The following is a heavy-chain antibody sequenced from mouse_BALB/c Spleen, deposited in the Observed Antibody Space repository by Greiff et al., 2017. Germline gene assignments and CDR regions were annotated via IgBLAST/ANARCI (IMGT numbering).Heavy chain of an antibody. D-gene: IGHD2-10*02. CDR2: ISTYYGDA. CDR1: GYTFTDYA. V-gene: IGHV1S137*01. Sequence: QVQLKESGAELVRPGVSVKISCKGSGYTFTDYAMHWVKQSHAKSLEWIGVISTYYGDASYNQKFKGKATMTVDKSSSTAYMELARLTSEDSAFYYCARSQYGHPAWFAYWGQGTLVTVSA. CDR3: ARSQYGHPAWFAY. J-gene: IGHJ3*01.